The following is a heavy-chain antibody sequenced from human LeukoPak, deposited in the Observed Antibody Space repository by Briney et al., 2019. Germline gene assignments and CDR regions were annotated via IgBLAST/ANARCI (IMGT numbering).Heavy chain of an antibody. Sequence: GRSLRLSCAASGFTFSSYAMHWVRQAPGKGLEWVAVISYDGSNKYYADSVKGRFTIPRDNSKNTLYLQMNSLRAEDTAVYYCARAPLRGGPMDVWGQGTTVTVSS. D-gene: IGHD3-10*01. J-gene: IGHJ6*02. CDR1: GFTFSSYA. V-gene: IGHV3-30-3*01. CDR3: ARAPLRGGPMDV. CDR2: ISYDGSNK.